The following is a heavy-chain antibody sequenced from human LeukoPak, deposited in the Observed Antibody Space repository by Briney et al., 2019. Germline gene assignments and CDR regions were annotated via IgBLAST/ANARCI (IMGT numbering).Heavy chain of an antibody. J-gene: IGHJ4*02. D-gene: IGHD1-26*01. CDR1: GGSISSSSYY. CDR3: ARNSGATTQLTLKY. Sequence: SETLSLTCTVSGGSISSSSYYWGWIRQPPGKGLEWIGSIYYSGSTYHNPSLKSRVTISVDTSKNQFSLKLSSVTAADTAVYYCARNSGATTQLTLKYWGQGTLVTVSS. V-gene: IGHV4-39*01. CDR2: IYYSGST.